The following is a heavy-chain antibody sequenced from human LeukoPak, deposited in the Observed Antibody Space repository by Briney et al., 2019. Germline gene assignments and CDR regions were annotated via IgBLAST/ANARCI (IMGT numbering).Heavy chain of an antibody. CDR1: GGTFSSYA. Sequence: SVKVSCKASGGTFSSYAISWVRQAPGQGLEWMGRIIPILGIANYAQKFQGRVTITADKSTSTAYMELSSLRSEDTAVYYCAGDGDLGRDAFDIWGQGTMVTVSS. V-gene: IGHV1-69*04. CDR3: AGDGDLGRDAFDI. J-gene: IGHJ3*02. D-gene: IGHD3-16*01. CDR2: IIPILGIA.